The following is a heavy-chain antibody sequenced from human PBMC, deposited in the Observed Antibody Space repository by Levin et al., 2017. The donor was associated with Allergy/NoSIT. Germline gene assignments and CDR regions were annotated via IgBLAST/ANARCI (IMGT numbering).Heavy chain of an antibody. J-gene: IGHJ2*01. V-gene: IGHV6-1*01. Sequence: ASETLSLTCAISGDSVSSNSAAWNWIRQSPSRGLEWLGRTYYRSKWYNDYAVSVKSRITINPDTSKNQFSLQLNSVTPEDTAVFYCARGSPLGSRYSGYFDLWGRGTLVTVSS. CDR1: GDSVSSNSAA. D-gene: IGHD2-15*01. CDR3: ARGSPLGSRYSGYFDL. CDR2: TYYRSKWYN.